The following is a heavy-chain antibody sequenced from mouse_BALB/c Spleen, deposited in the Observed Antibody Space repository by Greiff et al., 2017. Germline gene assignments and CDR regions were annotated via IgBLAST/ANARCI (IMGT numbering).Heavy chain of an antibody. Sequence: QVQLKQSGAELMKPGASVTISCTATGYTFSSYWVGWVKQRPGHGLVWIGEILPGSGSTNYNEKFKGKATFTADTSSNTAYMQLSSLTSEDSAVYYCARSKYGNYFAYWGQGTLVTVSA. CDR3: ARSKYGNYFAY. J-gene: IGHJ3*01. V-gene: IGHV1-9*01. D-gene: IGHD2-10*02. CDR2: ILPGSGST. CDR1: GYTFSSYW.